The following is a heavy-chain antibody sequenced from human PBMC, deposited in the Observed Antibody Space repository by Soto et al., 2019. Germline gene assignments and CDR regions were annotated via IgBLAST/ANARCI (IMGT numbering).Heavy chain of an antibody. V-gene: IGHV3-23*01. Sequence: GGSLRLSCAASGFTFSSYAMSWVRQAPGKGLEWVSVISPSGGNTLFADSVKGRFAISRDNSENTLYLQMNSLRAEDTALYYCAKTRYYYDSRGYYRVYFDYWGQGTLVTVSS. CDR1: GFTFSSYA. J-gene: IGHJ4*02. CDR2: ISPSGGNT. CDR3: AKTRYYYDSRGYYRVYFDY. D-gene: IGHD3-22*01.